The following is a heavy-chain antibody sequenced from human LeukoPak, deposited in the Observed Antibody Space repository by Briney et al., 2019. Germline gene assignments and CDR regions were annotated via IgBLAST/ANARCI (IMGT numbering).Heavy chain of an antibody. CDR3: ARGPNWNDVGYFDY. J-gene: IGHJ4*02. V-gene: IGHV1-2*02. D-gene: IGHD1-1*01. CDR1: GYTFTGYY. Sequence: ASVKVSCKASGYTFTGYYMHWVRQAPGQGLEWMGWINPNCGGTNYAQKFQGRVTMTRDTSISTAYMELSRLRSDDTAVYYCARGPNWNDVGYFDYWGQGTLVTVSS. CDR2: INPNCGGT.